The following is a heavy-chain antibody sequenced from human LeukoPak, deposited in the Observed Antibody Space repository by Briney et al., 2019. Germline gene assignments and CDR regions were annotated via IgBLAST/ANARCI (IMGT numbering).Heavy chain of an antibody. CDR2: MNPNSGNT. CDR3: ARVIVGSYAFDI. D-gene: IGHD3-22*01. V-gene: IGHV1-8*03. Sequence: GASVKVSCKASGYTFTSYDINWVRQATGQGLEWMGWMNPNSGNTGYAQKFQGRVTITRNTSISTAYMELSSLRSEDTAVYYCARVIVGSYAFDIWGQGTMVTVSS. J-gene: IGHJ3*02. CDR1: GYTFTSYD.